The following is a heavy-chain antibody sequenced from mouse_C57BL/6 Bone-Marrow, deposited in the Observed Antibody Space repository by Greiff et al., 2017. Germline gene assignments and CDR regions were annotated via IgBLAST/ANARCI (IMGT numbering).Heavy chain of an antibody. V-gene: IGHV5-4*03. CDR2: ISDGGRYT. J-gene: IGHJ3*01. CDR3: ARVIYYGLWFAY. CDR1: GFTFSSYA. Sequence: EVKLMESGGGLVKPGGSLKLSCAASGFTFSSYAMSWVRQTPEKRLEWVATISDGGRYTSYPDNVKGRFTISRDNAKNNLYLQMSHLKSEDTAMYYCARVIYYGLWFAYWGQGTLVTVSA. D-gene: IGHD2-1*01.